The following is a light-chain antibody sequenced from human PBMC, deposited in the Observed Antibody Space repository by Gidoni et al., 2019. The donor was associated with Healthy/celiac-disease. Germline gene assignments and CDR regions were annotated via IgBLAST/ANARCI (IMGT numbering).Light chain of an antibody. CDR1: QIVSSN. J-gene: IGKJ4*01. CDR3: QQYNNWPPLT. Sequence: IVMTQSPATLSVSPGERATLSCRASQIVSSNLAWYQQKPGQAPRLLIYGASTRATGIPARFSGSGSGTEFTLTISSLHSEDFAVYYCQQYNNWPPLTFGGGTKVEIK. V-gene: IGKV3-15*01. CDR2: GAS.